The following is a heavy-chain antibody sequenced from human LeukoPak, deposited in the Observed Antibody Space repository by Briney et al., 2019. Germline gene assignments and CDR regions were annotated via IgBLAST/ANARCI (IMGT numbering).Heavy chain of an antibody. CDR2: IYYSGST. CDR1: GGSISSYY. J-gene: IGHJ4*02. Sequence: SETLSLTCTVSGGSISSYYWSWIRQPPGKGLEWIGYIYYSGSTNYKPSLKSRVTISVDTSKNQFSLKLNSVTAADTAVYYCARGGYGLIDYWGQGTRVTVSS. CDR3: ARGGYGLIDY. V-gene: IGHV4-59*01. D-gene: IGHD5-18*01.